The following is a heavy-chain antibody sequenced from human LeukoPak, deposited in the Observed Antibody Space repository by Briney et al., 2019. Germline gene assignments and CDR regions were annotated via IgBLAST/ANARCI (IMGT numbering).Heavy chain of an antibody. J-gene: IGHJ4*02. CDR2: IYYSRTT. CDR1: GGFISSYY. D-gene: IGHD3-22*01. CDR3: ASAYYYDSSGLDY. V-gene: IGHV4-59*01. Sequence: SETLSLTCTVSGGFISSYYWSWIRQPPGKGLEWIGYIYYSRTTEYNPSLKSRVTISADTSKSQFSLKLNSVTAADTAVYYCASAYYYDSSGLDYWGQGTLVTVSS.